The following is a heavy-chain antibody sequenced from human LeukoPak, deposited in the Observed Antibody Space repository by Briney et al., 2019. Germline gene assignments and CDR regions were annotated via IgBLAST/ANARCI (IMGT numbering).Heavy chain of an antibody. CDR1: GVSISGYY. D-gene: IGHD2/OR15-2a*01. V-gene: IGHV4-4*07. J-gene: IGHJ6*02. CDR2: IYTSGSS. CDR3: ARAAPLSHFPLIYGMDV. Sequence: PSETLSLTCTVPGVSISGYYWSWIRQPAGKGPEGIGRIYTSGSSNYNPSLKNRVTMSVDTSKNQVSLNLSSVTAADTAVYYCARAAPLSHFPLIYGMDVWGQGTTVTVSS.